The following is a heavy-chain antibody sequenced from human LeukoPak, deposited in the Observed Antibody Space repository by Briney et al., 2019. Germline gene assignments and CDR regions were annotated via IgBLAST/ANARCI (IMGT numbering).Heavy chain of an antibody. CDR1: GFTFSSYE. CDR3: ARIRLYAMDV. Sequence: PGGSLRLSCAASGFTFSSYEMNWVRQAPGKGLEWVSYISSSGSTIYYADSVKGRFTISRDNAKNSLYLQMNSLRAEDTAVYYCARIRLYAMDVWGQGTTVTVSS. V-gene: IGHV3-48*03. J-gene: IGHJ6*02. CDR2: ISSSGSTI.